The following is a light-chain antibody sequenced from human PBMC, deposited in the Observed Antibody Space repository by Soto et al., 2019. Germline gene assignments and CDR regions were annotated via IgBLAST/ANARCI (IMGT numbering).Light chain of an antibody. J-gene: IGLJ1*01. CDR3: CSYAGSYSYV. Sequence: QSALTQPRSVSGSPGQSVTISYTGTRSDVGGYNYVSWYQQHPGKAPKLMIYDVSKRPSGVPDRFSGSKSGNTASLTISGLQAEDEADYYCCSYAGSYSYVFGTGTKLTVL. CDR2: DVS. CDR1: RSDVGGYNY. V-gene: IGLV2-11*01.